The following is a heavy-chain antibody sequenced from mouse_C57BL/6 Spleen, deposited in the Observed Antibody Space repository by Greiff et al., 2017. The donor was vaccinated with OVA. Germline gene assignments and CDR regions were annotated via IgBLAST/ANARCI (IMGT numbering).Heavy chain of an antibody. V-gene: IGHV1-53*01. CDR3: ALGTRGRSWFAY. D-gene: IGHD3-3*01. CDR1: GYTFTSYW. Sequence: QVQLQQPGTELVKPGASVKLSYKASGYTFTSYWMHWVKQRPGQGLEWIGIINPSNGGTNYNEKFKSKATLTVDQSSRTAYMQLSSLTSEDSAVYYCALGTRGRSWFAYWGQGTLVTVSA. CDR2: INPSNGGT. J-gene: IGHJ3*01.